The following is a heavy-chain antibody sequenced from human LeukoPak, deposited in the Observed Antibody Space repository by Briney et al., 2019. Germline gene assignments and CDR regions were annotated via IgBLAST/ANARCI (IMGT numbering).Heavy chain of an antibody. CDR1: GFTFSSYA. CDR2: ISGSGRTI. Sequence: GGSLRLSCAASGFTFSSYAMSWVRQAPGKGLEWLSYISGSGRTIYYADSVRGRFTISRDNARNSLYLQMKSLRADDTAVYYCTRVENIGMDVWGQGTTVTVSS. V-gene: IGHV3-48*03. CDR3: TRVENIGMDV. J-gene: IGHJ6*02. D-gene: IGHD1/OR15-1a*01.